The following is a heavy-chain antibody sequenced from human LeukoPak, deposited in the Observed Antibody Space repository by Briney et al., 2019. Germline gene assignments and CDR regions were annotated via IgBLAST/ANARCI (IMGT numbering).Heavy chain of an antibody. CDR1: GFTFSSYW. CDR3: ARGGGLDV. V-gene: IGHV3-7*03. J-gene: IGHJ6*02. CDR2: INHNGNVN. Sequence: PGGSLRLSCAASGFTFSSYWMSWVRQAPGKGLEWVASINHNGNVNYYVDSVKGGFTISRDNAKNSLYLQMSNLRAEDTAVYFCARGGGLDVWGQGATVTVSS. D-gene: IGHD3-16*01.